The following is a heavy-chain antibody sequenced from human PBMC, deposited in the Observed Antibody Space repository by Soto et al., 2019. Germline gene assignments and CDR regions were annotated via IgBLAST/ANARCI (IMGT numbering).Heavy chain of an antibody. CDR2: IGPYGNSI. V-gene: IGHV3-11*01. D-gene: IGHD2-21*01. J-gene: IGHJ4*02. Sequence: GESLKISCAASGFSFRDYFMSWLRQAPGKGLEWVSYIGPYGNSIYYADSVKGRFTISRDDATKSLHLHMNSLRTDDTAVYYCARDDHAYGVYWGQGTPVTVS. CDR3: ARDDHAYGVY. CDR1: GFSFRDYF.